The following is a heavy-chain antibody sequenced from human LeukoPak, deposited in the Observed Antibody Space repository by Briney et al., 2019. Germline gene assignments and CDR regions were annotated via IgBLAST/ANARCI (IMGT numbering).Heavy chain of an antibody. D-gene: IGHD3-10*01. Sequence: PSETLSLTCTVSGGSISSYYWSWIRQPAGKGLEWIGRIYTSGSTNYNPSLKSRVTMSVDTSKNQFSLKLSSVTAADTAVYYCARGLTGEFKGVYYYYYYMDVWGKGTTVTISS. CDR1: GGSISSYY. CDR3: ARGLTGEFKGVYYYYYYMDV. CDR2: IYTSGST. V-gene: IGHV4-4*07. J-gene: IGHJ6*03.